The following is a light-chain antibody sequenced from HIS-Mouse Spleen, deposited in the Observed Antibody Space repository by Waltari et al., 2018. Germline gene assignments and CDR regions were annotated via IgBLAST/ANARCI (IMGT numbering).Light chain of an antibody. CDR3: CSYAGSSTFEV. CDR1: SSDVGSYNL. Sequence: QSALTQPASVSGSPGQSITISCTGTSSDVGSYNLVSWYQQHPGKAPKLMIYEGSKPPSGVSNRFAGSKSGNTASLTISGLQAEDEADYYCCSYAGSSTFEVFGGGTKLTVL. CDR2: EGS. J-gene: IGLJ2*01. V-gene: IGLV2-23*03.